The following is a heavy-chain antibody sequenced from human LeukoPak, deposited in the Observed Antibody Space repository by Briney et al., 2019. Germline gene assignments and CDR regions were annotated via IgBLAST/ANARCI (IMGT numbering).Heavy chain of an antibody. CDR1: GFTFSSYW. V-gene: IGHV3-7*01. J-gene: IGHJ6*02. CDR2: IKQDGSEK. Sequence: GGSLRLSCAASGFTFSSYWMSWVRQAPGKGLEWVANIKQDGSEKYYVDSVKGRFTISRDNAKNSLYLQMNSLRAEDTAVYYCARDIAPVAATKDYYYYGMDVWGQGTTVTVSS. CDR3: ARDIAPVAATKDYYYYGMDV. D-gene: IGHD2-8*02.